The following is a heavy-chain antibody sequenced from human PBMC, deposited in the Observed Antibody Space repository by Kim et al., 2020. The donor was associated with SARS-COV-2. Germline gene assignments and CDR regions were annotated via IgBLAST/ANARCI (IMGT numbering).Heavy chain of an antibody. Sequence: GGSLRLSCAASGFTFSSYGMHWVRQAPGKGLEWVAVISYDGSNKYYSDSVKGRFTISRDNSKNTLYLQMNSLRAEDTAVYYCARDLDGGDPENWFDPWGQGTLVTVSS. J-gene: IGHJ5*02. V-gene: IGHV3-33*05. D-gene: IGHD3-16*01. CDR1: GFTFSSYG. CDR3: ARDLDGGDPENWFDP. CDR2: ISYDGSNK.